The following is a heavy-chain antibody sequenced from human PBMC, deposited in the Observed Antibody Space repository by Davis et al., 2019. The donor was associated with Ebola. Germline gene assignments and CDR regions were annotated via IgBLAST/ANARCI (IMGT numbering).Heavy chain of an antibody. D-gene: IGHD3-22*01. CDR1: GYAFTRYY. CDR2: INPSGGST. CDR3: ARDSLPYDSSGYQRWFDP. J-gene: IGHJ5*02. V-gene: IGHV1-46*01. Sequence: ASVKVSCKTFGYAFTRYYIHWVRRAPGQGLEWMGIINPSGGSTSYSQKFQGRVTMTRDTSTSTVYMELSSLRSEDTAVYYCARDSLPYDSSGYQRWFDPWGQGTLVTVSS.